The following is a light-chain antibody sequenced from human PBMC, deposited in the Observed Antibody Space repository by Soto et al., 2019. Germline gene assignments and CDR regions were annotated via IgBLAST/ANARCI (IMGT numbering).Light chain of an antibody. Sequence: SYELTQPLSVSVAPGKTARITGGGNNIGSKSVHWYQQKPGQAAVVVIYDDNDRPSGIPERFSGSNFGNTATLTISRVEAGDESDYYCHVWDSSSDHRNVFGSGTQLTVL. V-gene: IGLV3-21*04. J-gene: IGLJ6*01. CDR2: DDN. CDR3: HVWDSSSDHRNV. CDR1: NIGSKS.